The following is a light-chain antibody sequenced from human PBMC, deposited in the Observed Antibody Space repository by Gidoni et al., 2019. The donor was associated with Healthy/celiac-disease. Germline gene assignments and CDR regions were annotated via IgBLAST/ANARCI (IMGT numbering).Light chain of an antibody. V-gene: IGKV1-39*01. CDR3: QQSYSTLALT. J-gene: IGKJ4*01. Sequence: DIQMTQSPSSLSASVGDRITITCRASQSISSYLNWYHQKPGKAPKLLIYAASSLQSGVPSMFSGSGSVTDLTLTISSRQPEDFATYYCQQSYSTLALTFGGXTKVEIK. CDR1: QSISSY. CDR2: AAS.